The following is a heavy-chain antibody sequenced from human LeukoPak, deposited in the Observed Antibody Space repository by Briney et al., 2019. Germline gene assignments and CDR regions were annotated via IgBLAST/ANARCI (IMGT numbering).Heavy chain of an antibody. CDR3: ARDRLAWELLRTVDH. V-gene: IGHV3-7*01. D-gene: IGHD1-26*01. Sequence: GGSLRLSCAASGFIFSNYWMNWVRQAPGKGLEWVGNIKQDGSEKYYVDSVKGRFTISRDNAKNSLYLQMNSLRDEDTAVYYCARDRLAWELLRTVDHWGQGALVTVSA. J-gene: IGHJ4*02. CDR2: IKQDGSEK. CDR1: GFIFSNYW.